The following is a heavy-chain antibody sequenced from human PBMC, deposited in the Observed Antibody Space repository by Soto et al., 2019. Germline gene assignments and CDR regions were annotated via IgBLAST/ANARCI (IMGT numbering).Heavy chain of an antibody. Sequence: EVQLVESGGGLVQPGGSLRLSCAASGFTFSSYWMHWVRQAPGKGLVWVSRINSDGSSTSYADSVKGRFTISRDNAKNTLYLKMNSLRAEDTAVYYCARDFTLMNEDGMDVWGQGTTVTVSS. V-gene: IGHV3-74*01. CDR3: ARDFTLMNEDGMDV. J-gene: IGHJ6*02. CDR2: INSDGSST. CDR1: GFTFSSYW. D-gene: IGHD1-1*01.